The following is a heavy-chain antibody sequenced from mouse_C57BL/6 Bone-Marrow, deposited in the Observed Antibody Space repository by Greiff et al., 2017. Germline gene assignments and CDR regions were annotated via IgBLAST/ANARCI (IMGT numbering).Heavy chain of an antibody. V-gene: IGHV1-83*01. D-gene: IGHD2-4*01. CDR3: MALYDYEFAY. CDR1: YTFTDYYM. Sequence: VQLQQSGPELVKPGASVKMSCKASGYTFTDYYMHWVKQKPGKGLEWIGEIYPGSGNTYYNEKFKGKATLTADTSSSTAYMQLSSLTSEDSAVXFCAMALYDYEFAYWGQGTLVTVSA. J-gene: IGHJ3*01. CDR2: YPGSGNTY.